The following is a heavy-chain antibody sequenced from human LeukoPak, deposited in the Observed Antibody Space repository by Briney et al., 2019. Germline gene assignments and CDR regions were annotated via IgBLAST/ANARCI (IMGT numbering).Heavy chain of an antibody. CDR1: GFTFSTYS. CDR3: AKDGAYDFWSGYYIVDY. D-gene: IGHD3-3*01. V-gene: IGHV3-23*01. Sequence: GGSLRLSCTASGFTFSTYSMSWVRQAPGKGLEWVSAISGSGGSTYYADSVKGRFTISRDNSKNTLYLQMNSLRAEDTAVYYCAKDGAYDFWSGYYIVDYWGQGTLVTVSS. CDR2: ISGSGGST. J-gene: IGHJ4*02.